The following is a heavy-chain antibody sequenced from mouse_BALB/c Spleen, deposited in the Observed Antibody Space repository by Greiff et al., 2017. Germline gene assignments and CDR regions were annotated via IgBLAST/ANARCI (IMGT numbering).Heavy chain of an antibody. D-gene: IGHD1-1*01. V-gene: IGHV14-4*02. CDR1: GFNIKDYY. CDR2: IDPENGDT. Sequence: EVKLQESGAELVRSGASVKLSCTASGFNIKDYYMHWVKQRPEQGLEWIGWIDPENGDTAYAPKFQGKATMTADTSSNTAYLQLSSPTSEDTAVYYCNAPLITTVVADFDYWGQGTTLTVSS. CDR3: NAPLITTVVADFDY. J-gene: IGHJ2*01.